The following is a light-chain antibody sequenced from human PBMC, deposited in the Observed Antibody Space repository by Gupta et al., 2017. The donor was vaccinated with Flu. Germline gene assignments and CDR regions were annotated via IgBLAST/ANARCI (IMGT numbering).Light chain of an antibody. CDR1: QGISSA. CDR2: DAS. J-gene: IGKJ5*01. Sequence: AIQLTQSPSSLSASVGDRVTIPCRASQGISSALAWYQQKPGKAPKLLIYDASSLESGDPSRCSGSGSGTDFTLTISSLQLEDFATYYCQQLNNYPITFGQGTRLEIK. V-gene: IGKV1D-13*01. CDR3: QQLNNYPIT.